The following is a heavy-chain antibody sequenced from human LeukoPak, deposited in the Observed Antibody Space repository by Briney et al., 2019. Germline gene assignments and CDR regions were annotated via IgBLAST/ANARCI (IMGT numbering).Heavy chain of an antibody. J-gene: IGHJ6*02. D-gene: IGHD1-20*01. V-gene: IGHV3-66*01. CDR2: IYSGGST. Sequence: PGGSLRLSCAASGFTVSSNYMSWVRQAPGKGLEWVSVIYSGGSTYYADSVKGRFTISRDNSKNTLYLQMNSLRAEDTAVYYCARDRRIDAPNKRYYYYYGMDVWGQGTTVTVSS. CDR3: ARDRRIDAPNKRYYYYYGMDV. CDR1: GFTVSSNY.